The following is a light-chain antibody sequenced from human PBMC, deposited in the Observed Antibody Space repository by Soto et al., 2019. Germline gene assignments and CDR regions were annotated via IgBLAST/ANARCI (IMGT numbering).Light chain of an antibody. CDR1: QNIRSW. CDR2: KAS. V-gene: IGKV1-5*03. CDR3: QQYDNYST. J-gene: IGKJ4*01. Sequence: DIQITQSPSTLSASVSDRFTITCRASQNIRSWVAWYQQKPGKAPRLLIYKASSLENGVPSRFSGSGFGTDFTLTISSLQPDDSATYYCQQYDNYSTFGGGTKVDIK.